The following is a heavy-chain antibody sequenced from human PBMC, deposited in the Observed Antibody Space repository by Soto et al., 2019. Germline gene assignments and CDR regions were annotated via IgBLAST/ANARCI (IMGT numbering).Heavy chain of an antibody. CDR3: ATDLGFRYHERDY. J-gene: IGHJ4*02. CDR2: INAGNGNT. D-gene: IGHD1-26*01. Sequence: ASVKVSCKASGYTFTSYAMHWVRQAPGQRLEWMGWINAGNGNTKYSQKFQGRVTITRDTSASTAYMELSSLRSEDTAVYYCATDLGFRYHERDYWGQGTLVTVSS. CDR1: GYTFTSYA. V-gene: IGHV1-3*01.